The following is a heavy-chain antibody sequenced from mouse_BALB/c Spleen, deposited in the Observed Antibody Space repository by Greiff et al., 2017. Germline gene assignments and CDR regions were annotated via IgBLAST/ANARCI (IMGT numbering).Heavy chain of an antibody. Sequence: VQLKESGAELVKPGASVKLSCTASGFNIKDTYMHWVKQRPEQGLEWIGRIDPANGNTKYDPKFQGKATITADTSSNTAYLQLSSLTSEDTAVYYCARGYAMEYWGQGTSVTVSS. CDR3: ARGYAMEY. J-gene: IGHJ4*01. CDR1: GFNIKDTY. CDR2: IDPANGNT. V-gene: IGHV14-3*02.